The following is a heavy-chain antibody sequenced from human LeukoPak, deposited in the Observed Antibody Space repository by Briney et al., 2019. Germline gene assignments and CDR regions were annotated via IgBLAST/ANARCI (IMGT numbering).Heavy chain of an antibody. CDR2: ISSGSII. Sequence: GGSLRLSCAASGFTFSRDNMNWVRQAPGKGLEWVSYISSGSIIYYADSVKGRFTISRDNVKNSLYLQMHSLRDEDPAVYYCARGMYYYGSGGFDYWGQGTLVTVSS. V-gene: IGHV3-48*02. D-gene: IGHD3-10*01. CDR3: ARGMYYYGSGGFDY. J-gene: IGHJ4*02. CDR1: GFTFSRDN.